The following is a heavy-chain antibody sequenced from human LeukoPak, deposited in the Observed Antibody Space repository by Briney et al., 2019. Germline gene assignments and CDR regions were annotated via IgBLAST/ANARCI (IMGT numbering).Heavy chain of an antibody. J-gene: IGHJ4*02. Sequence: GGSLRLSWAASGFTFSYPWMSWVRQAPGKGLEWVANIKHDGSEKYYVESVKGRFTISKDNAKNSLYLQMNSLRAEDTAMYYCARVRASAYNLDYWGQGTLVTVSS. CDR2: IKHDGSEK. V-gene: IGHV3-7*01. D-gene: IGHD5-12*01. CDR1: GFTFSYPW. CDR3: ARVRASAYNLDY.